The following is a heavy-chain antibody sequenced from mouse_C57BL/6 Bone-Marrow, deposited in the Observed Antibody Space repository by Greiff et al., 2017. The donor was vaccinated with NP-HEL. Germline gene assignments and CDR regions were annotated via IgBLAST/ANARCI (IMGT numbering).Heavy chain of an antibody. J-gene: IGHJ3*01. CDR2: ISSGGSYT. V-gene: IGHV5-6*02. D-gene: IGHD2-3*01. CDR1: GFTFSSYG. Sequence: DVKLVESGGDLVKPGGSLKLSCAASGFTFSSYGMSWVRQTPDKRLEWVATISSGGSYTYYPDSVKGRFTISRDNAKNTLYLQMSSLKSEDTAMYYCARPLHDGYYAGFAYWGQGTLVTVSA. CDR3: ARPLHDGYYAGFAY.